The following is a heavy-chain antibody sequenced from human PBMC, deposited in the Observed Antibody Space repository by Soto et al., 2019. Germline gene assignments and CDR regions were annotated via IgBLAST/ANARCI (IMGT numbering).Heavy chain of an antibody. CDR1: GYSFTSYW. Sequence: PGESLKISCKGSGYSFTSYWISWVRQMPGKGLEWMGSIYPSDSYTKYSPSFQGQVTISADKSISTAYLQWSSLKASDTAMYYCARLKRDGHNYSPLYYWGQGTLVTVSS. CDR2: IYPSDSYT. CDR3: ARLKRDGHNYSPLYY. J-gene: IGHJ4*02. D-gene: IGHD5-12*01. V-gene: IGHV5-51*01.